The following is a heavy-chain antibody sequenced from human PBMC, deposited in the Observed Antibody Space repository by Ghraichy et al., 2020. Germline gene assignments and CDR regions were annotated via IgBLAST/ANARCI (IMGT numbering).Heavy chain of an antibody. CDR2: IIPIFGTA. CDR1: GGTFSSYA. J-gene: IGHJ5*02. D-gene: IGHD1-26*01. V-gene: IGHV1-69*06. CDR3: ARLAGAPLFRNWFDP. Sequence: SVKVSCKASGGTFSSYAISWVRQAPGQGLEWMGGIIPIFGTANYAQKFQGRVTITADKSTSTAYMELSSLRSEDTAVYYCARLAGAPLFRNWFDPWGQGTLVTVSS.